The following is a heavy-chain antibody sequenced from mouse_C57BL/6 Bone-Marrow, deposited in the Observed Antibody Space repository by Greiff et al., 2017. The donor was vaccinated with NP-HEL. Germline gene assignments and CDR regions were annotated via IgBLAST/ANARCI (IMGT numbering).Heavy chain of an antibody. CDR1: GFTFSDAW. CDR2: IRNKANNHAT. D-gene: IGHD1-1*01. CDR3: TRPYYYGSSYGFAY. Sequence: EVHLVESGGGLVQPGGSMKLSCAASGFTFSDAWMDWVRQSPEKGLEWVAEIRNKANNHATYYAESVKGRFTISRDDSKSSVYLQMNSLRAEDTGIYYCTRPYYYGSSYGFAYWGKGLWSLSLQ. J-gene: IGHJ3*01. V-gene: IGHV6-6*01.